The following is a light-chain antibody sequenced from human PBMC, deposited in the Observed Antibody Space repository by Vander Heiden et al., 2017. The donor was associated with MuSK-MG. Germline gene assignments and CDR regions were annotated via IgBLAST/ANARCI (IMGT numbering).Light chain of an antibody. V-gene: IGKV1-33*01. CDR3: QQDYNRIYT. CDR2: DAS. J-gene: IGKJ3*01. CDR1: QDISNY. Sequence: DIQMTQSPSSLSASVGDRVTITCQASQDISNYLNWYQQKPGKAPKLLIYDASNLETGVPSRFSGSGSGTDFTFTISSLQPEDIATYYCQQDYNRIYTFGHGTKVDIK.